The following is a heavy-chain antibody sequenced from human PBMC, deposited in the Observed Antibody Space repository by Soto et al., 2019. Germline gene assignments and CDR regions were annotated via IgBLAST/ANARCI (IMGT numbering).Heavy chain of an antibody. CDR3: ARDLDSGSYLADDAFDI. D-gene: IGHD1-26*01. CDR2: IRTYNGNT. V-gene: IGHV1-18*01. Sequence: GASVKVSCKASGYTFTTFGINWVRQAPGQGLEWMGWIRTYNGNTNYAQKLQGRVIMTTDTSTSTAYMELRSLRPDDTAVYYCARDLDSGSYLADDAFDIWGQGTMVTVSS. CDR1: GYTFTTFG. J-gene: IGHJ3*02.